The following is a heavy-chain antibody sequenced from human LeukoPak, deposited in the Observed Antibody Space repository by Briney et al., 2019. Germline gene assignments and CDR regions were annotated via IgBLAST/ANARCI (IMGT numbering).Heavy chain of an antibody. CDR2: IIPIFGTA. Sequence: SVKVSGKASGGTFSSYAISWVRQAPGQGLEWMGGIIPIFGTANYAQKFQGRVTITTDESTSTAYMELSSLRSEDTAVYYCASTYSSSSYYYYMDVWGKGTTVTVSS. J-gene: IGHJ6*03. CDR3: ASTYSSSSYYYYMDV. CDR1: GGTFSSYA. D-gene: IGHD6-6*01. V-gene: IGHV1-69*05.